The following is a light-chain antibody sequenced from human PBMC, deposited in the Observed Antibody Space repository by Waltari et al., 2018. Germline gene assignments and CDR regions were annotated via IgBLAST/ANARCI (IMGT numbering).Light chain of an antibody. J-gene: IGKJ5*01. CDR3: QQANSFPQGTT. V-gene: IGKV1D-12*01. Sequence: DIQMTQSPSSVSASVGDRVTITCRARQGISSWLASYQHEPGKAPKTLIYAASSLQSGVPSRFSGSGSGTDFTLTISSLQPEDFATYYCQQANSFPQGTTFGQGTRLEIK. CDR2: AAS. CDR1: QGISSW.